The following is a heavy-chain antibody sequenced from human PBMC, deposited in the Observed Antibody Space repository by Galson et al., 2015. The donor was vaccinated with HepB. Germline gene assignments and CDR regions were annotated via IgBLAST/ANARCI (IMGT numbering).Heavy chain of an antibody. D-gene: IGHD3-22*01. V-gene: IGHV7-4-1*02. J-gene: IGHJ6*02. CDR1: GYIFTNYV. CDR3: ARVTSTYDYNRRGYSYYYYGMDG. Sequence: SVKVSCKAPGYIFTNYVINWVRQAPGQGLEWMGGINTKTGNPTYAQGFTGRFVLSLDTSVTTAYLQISSLKAEDTAVYFCARVTSTYDYNRRGYSYYYYGMDGWGQGTTVTVSS. CDR2: INTKTGNP.